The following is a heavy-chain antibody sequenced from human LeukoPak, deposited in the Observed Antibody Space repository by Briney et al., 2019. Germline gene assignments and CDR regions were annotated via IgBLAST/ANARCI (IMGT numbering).Heavy chain of an antibody. Sequence: GGSLRLSCRTSGFLFHVYTMTWVRQTPGKGLEWVSSISSSSSYIYYADSVRGRFTISRDNAKNSLYLQMDSLRAEDTAVYYCARGTPSGFDYWGQGTLVTVSS. CDR3: ARGTPSGFDY. CDR2: ISSSSSYI. V-gene: IGHV3-21*01. J-gene: IGHJ4*02. D-gene: IGHD1-1*01. CDR1: GFLFHVYT.